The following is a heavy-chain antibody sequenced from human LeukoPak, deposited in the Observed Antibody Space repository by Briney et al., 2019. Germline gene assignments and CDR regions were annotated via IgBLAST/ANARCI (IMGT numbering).Heavy chain of an antibody. CDR3: AKQTRPQLERRLGFDY. V-gene: IGHV3-23*01. CDR1: GFTFSSYA. CDR2: ISGSGGST. D-gene: IGHD1-1*01. J-gene: IGHJ4*02. Sequence: GGSLRLSRAASGFTFSSYAMSWVRQAPGKGLEWVSAISGSGGSTYYADSVKGRFTISRDNSKNTLYLQMNSLGAEDTAVYYCAKQTRPQLERRLGFDYWGQGTLVTVSS.